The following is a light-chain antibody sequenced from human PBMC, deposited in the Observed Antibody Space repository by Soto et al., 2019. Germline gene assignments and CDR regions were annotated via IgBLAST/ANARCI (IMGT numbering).Light chain of an antibody. V-gene: IGKV3D-15*01. CDR2: GAS. Sequence: EIVLTRSPATLSLSPGESATLSCRTSQSVNSHLAWFQQKPGQAPRLLMYGASTRATGMPDRFSGSGSGTEFTLIISSLQSEDFAVYCCQQYDIWPLTFGGGTKVDIK. CDR3: QQYDIWPLT. CDR1: QSVNSH. J-gene: IGKJ4*01.